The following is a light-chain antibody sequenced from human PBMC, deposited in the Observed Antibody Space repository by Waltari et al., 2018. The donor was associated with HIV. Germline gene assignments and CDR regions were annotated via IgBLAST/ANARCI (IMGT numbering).Light chain of an antibody. V-gene: IGLV2-14*01. J-gene: IGLJ2*01. CDR3: SSYTSSSTLYVV. Sequence: QSALTQPASVSGSPGQSITLSCTGTSSDVGGYNYVPWYQQHPGKAPKLMIYDVSYRPSGVSNRFSGSKSGNTASLTISGLQAEDEADYYCSSYTSSSTLYVVFGGGTKLTVL. CDR2: DVS. CDR1: SSDVGGYNY.